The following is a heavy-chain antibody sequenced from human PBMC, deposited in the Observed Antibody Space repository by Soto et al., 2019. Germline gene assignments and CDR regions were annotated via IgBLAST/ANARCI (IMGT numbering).Heavy chain of an antibody. CDR1: GYTLTGYY. V-gene: IGHV1-2*02. CDR2: INPNSGGT. D-gene: IGHD3-10*01. CDR3: ALSPFNVIRGVSHYYALDV. J-gene: IGHJ6*02. Sequence: ASVKVSCKASGYTLTGYYIHWMRQAPGQGLEWLGWINPNSGGTKYAQKFQGRVTMTRDTSISTVYMDLTRLKYDDTAVYYCALSPFNVIRGVSHYYALDVWGQGTTVTVSS.